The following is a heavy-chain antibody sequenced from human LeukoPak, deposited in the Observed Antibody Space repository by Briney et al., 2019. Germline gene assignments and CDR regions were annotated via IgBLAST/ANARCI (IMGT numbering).Heavy chain of an antibody. D-gene: IGHD3-22*01. J-gene: IGHJ4*02. CDR3: ARDKEYYYDSSGWGYFDY. CDR1: GFTVSTNF. CDR2: IYSGGDT. Sequence: GGSLRLSCAASGFTVSTNFMSWVRQAPGKGLEWVSFIYSGGDTYYADSVKGRFTISRDNSKNTLYLQMNSLRAEDTAMYYCARDKEYYYDSSGWGYFDYWGQGTLVTVSS. V-gene: IGHV3-53*01.